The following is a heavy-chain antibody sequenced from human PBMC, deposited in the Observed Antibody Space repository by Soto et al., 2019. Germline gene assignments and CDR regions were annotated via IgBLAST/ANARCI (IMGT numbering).Heavy chain of an antibody. Sequence: QVHLVESGGGVVRPGGSLRLSCAASGFTFSTHAMHWVRQAPGTGLEWVALISYDGTTKYYADSVKGRITISRDNSKNTLDLQRNSLRGDDMAIYYCARDRPYSSRWYPEYWGQGTLVTVSS. CDR1: GFTFSTHA. J-gene: IGHJ4*02. CDR2: ISYDGTTK. D-gene: IGHD6-13*01. V-gene: IGHV3-30-3*01. CDR3: ARDRPYSSRWYPEY.